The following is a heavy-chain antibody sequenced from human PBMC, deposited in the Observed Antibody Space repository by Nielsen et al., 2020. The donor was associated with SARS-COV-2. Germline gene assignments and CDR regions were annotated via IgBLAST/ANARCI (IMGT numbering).Heavy chain of an antibody. V-gene: IGHV3-30-3*01. CDR1: GFTFSSYA. Sequence: GESLKISCAASGFTFSSYAMHWVRQAPGKGLEWVAVISYDGSNKYYADSVKGRFTISRDNSKNTLYLQMNSLRAEDTAVYYCARDSASPAIRGWRHYYYGMDVWGQGTTVTVSS. CDR2: ISYDGSNK. CDR3: ARDSASPAIRGWRHYYYGMDV. J-gene: IGHJ6*02. D-gene: IGHD2-2*01.